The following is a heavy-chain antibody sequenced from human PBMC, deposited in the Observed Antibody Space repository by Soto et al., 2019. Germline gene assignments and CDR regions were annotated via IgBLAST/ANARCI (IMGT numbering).Heavy chain of an antibody. Sequence: PGGSLRLSCAASGFTFSSYWMHWVRQAPGKGLVWVSRINSDGSSTSYANPVKGRFTISRDNAKNTLYVQMNSLRAEDTAVYYCVREVRFGGVESTVVTDEFDYWGQGTLVTVSS. CDR1: GFTFSSYW. CDR2: INSDGSST. D-gene: IGHD3-3*01. J-gene: IGHJ4*02. CDR3: VREVRFGGVESTVVTDEFDY. V-gene: IGHV3-74*01.